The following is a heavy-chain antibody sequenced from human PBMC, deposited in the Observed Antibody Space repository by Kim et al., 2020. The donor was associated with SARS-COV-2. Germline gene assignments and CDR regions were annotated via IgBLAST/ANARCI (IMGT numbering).Heavy chain of an antibody. CDR2: IYSGGST. CDR1: GFTVSSNY. Sequence: GGSLRLSCAASGFTVSSNYMSWVRQAPGKGLEWVSVIYSGGSTYYADSVKGRFTISRDNSKNTLYLQMNSLRAEDTAVYYCARKIYGDVPYYYGMDVWGQGTTVTVSS. J-gene: IGHJ6*02. D-gene: IGHD4-17*01. V-gene: IGHV3-53*01. CDR3: ARKIYGDVPYYYGMDV.